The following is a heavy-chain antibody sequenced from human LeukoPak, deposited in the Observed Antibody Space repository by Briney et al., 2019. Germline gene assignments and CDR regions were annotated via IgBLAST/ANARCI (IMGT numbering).Heavy chain of an antibody. Sequence: GGSLRLSCAASGFTFSSYWMHWVRQAPGKGLVWVSRINSDGSSTSYADSVKGRFTISRDNAKNTLYLQMKSLRAEDTAVYYCARDTAVAGTRYYYYYMDVWGKGTTVTVSS. CDR2: INSDGSST. D-gene: IGHD6-19*01. CDR3: ARDTAVAGTRYYYYYMDV. CDR1: GFTFSSYW. V-gene: IGHV3-74*01. J-gene: IGHJ6*03.